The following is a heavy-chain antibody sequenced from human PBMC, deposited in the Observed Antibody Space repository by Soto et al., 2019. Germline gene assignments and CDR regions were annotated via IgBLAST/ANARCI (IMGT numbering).Heavy chain of an antibody. CDR2: ISANGVST. D-gene: IGHD3-16*02. CDR1: GFIFSTYA. CDR3: VKDRSRYDYVWGTYRPLFDY. Sequence: EVQLVESGGGLVQPGGSLRLSCSASGFIFSTYAIHWVRQAPGKGLQYVSAISANGVSTYYADSVKGRFTISRDNSKNTLYLQMSSLRDEDTAVYYCVKDRSRYDYVWGTYRPLFDYWGQGSLVTVS. V-gene: IGHV3-64D*06. J-gene: IGHJ4*02.